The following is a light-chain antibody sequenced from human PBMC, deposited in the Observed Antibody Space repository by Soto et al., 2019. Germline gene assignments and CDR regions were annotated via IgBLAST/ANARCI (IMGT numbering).Light chain of an antibody. CDR1: NCDVGGYNY. J-gene: IGLJ1*01. Sequence: QSVRNQAPSGSGAPGQAVTLSCPGTNCDVGGYNYVSWYQQHPGKAPKLMIYDVSKRPSGVPDRFSGSKSGNTASLTISGLQAEDEADYYCCSYAGSYVVFGTGTKVT. CDR2: DVS. CDR3: CSYAGSYVV. V-gene: IGLV2-11*01.